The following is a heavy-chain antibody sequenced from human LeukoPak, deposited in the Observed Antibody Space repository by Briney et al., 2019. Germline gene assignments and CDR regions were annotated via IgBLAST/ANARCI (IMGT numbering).Heavy chain of an antibody. CDR2: IYYSGST. J-gene: IGHJ4*02. V-gene: IGHV4-59*08. CDR3: ARHPSSSFDLF. CDR1: GGSISSYY. Sequence: SETLSLTCTVSGGSISSYYWSWIRQPPGKGLEWIGFIYYSGSTNYNSSLKSRVTISLDTSKNQFSLKLSSATAADTAVYYCARHPSSSFDLFWGQGTLVTVSS. D-gene: IGHD6-6*01.